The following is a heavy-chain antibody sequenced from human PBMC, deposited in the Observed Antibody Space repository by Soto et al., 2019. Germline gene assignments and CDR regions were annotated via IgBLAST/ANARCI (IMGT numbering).Heavy chain of an antibody. CDR1: GFTFSSYG. CDR2: IWYDGSNK. J-gene: IGHJ4*02. Sequence: GGSLRLSCAASGFTFSSYGMHWVRQAPGKGLEWAAVIWYDGSNKYYADSVKGRFTISRDNSKNTLYLQMNSLRAEDTAVYYCARDMEYDSSGYSSGPSGYWGQGTLVTVS. V-gene: IGHV3-33*08. D-gene: IGHD3-22*01. CDR3: ARDMEYDSSGYSSGPSGY.